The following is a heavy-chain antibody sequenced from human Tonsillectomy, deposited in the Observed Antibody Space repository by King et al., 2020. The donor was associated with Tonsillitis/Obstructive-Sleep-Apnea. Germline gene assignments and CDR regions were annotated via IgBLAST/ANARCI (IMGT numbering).Heavy chain of an antibody. Sequence: QLVQSGAEVKKPGSSVRVSSKASGGTFSSYAISWVRQAPGQGLEWLGGIIPRFDTTNYAQKFQGRVTINADESTSTAYMELSSLRSEDTAVYYCARFAVTTIGYSYYYMDVWGKGTTVTVSS. CDR3: ARFAVTTIGYSYYYMDV. CDR1: GGTFSSYA. D-gene: IGHD4-11*01. CDR2: IIPRFDTT. V-gene: IGHV1-69*01. J-gene: IGHJ6*03.